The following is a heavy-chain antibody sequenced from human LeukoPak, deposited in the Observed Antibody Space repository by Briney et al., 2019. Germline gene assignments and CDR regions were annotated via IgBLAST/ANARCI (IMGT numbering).Heavy chain of an antibody. CDR1: GFTFSSYW. J-gene: IGHJ6*02. D-gene: IGHD3-10*01. V-gene: IGHV3-74*01. CDR2: INRDGRAT. Sequence: GGSLRLSCATSGFTFSSYWMHWVRQAPGKGLVWVSRINRDGRATTHADSVKGRFSISRDNAKNTLYLQMNSLRAEDTAVYYCAKLCYYYGSGSYQRCGMDVWGQGTTVTVSS. CDR3: AKLCYYYGSGSYQRCGMDV.